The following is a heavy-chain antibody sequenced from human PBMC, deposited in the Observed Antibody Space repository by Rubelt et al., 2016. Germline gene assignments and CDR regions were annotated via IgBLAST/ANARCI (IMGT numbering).Heavy chain of an antibody. D-gene: IGHD3-10*01. Sequence: QVQLQQWGAGLLKPSETLSLTCAVYGGSFSGYYWSWIRQPPGKGLEWIGEINHSGSTNYNPSLSSRVTISVDTSKNQFSLKLSSVTAAETAVYYCARADSMVRGVMDWGQGTLVTVSS. CDR3: ARADSMVRGVMD. V-gene: IGHV4-34*01. J-gene: IGHJ4*02. CDR1: GGSFSGYY. CDR2: INHSGST.